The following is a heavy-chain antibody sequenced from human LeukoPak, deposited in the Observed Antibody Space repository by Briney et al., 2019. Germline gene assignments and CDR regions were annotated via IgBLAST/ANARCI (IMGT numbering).Heavy chain of an antibody. CDR3: VRDNYSYRLDV. D-gene: IGHD2-21*01. CDR2: IGGTGGNI. J-gene: IGHJ4*02. CDR1: GFTFSSYS. Sequence: GGSLRLSCAASGFTFSSYSMNWVRQAPGKGREWVAAIGGTGGNIFYTDSVKGRFTISRDNYKNTLYLHMNSLRAEDTAIHYCVRDNYSYRLDVWGQGTLVTVSS. V-gene: IGHV3-23*01.